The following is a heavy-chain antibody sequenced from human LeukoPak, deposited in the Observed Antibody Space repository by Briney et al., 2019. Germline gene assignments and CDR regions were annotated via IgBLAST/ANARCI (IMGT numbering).Heavy chain of an antibody. CDR1: GFTFDDYA. V-gene: IGHV3-9*01. D-gene: IGHD6-19*01. CDR2: ITWNRDNI. CDR3: AKDTALAVAGPIDY. J-gene: IGHJ4*02. Sequence: GGSLRLSCAASGFTFDDYAMHWVRQAPGKGLEWVSGITWNRDNIGYGDSVKGRFTISRDNVKNVLYLQMTSLRPEDTALYYCAKDTALAVAGPIDYWGQGTLVTVSS.